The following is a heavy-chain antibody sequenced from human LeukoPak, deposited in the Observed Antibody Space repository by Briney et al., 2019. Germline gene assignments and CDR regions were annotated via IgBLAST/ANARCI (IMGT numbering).Heavy chain of an antibody. Sequence: SETLSLTCTVSGYSISSGYYWGWIRQPPGKGLEWIGSIYHSGSTYYNPSLKSRVTISVDTSKNQFSLKLSSVTAADTAVYYCARGGSSGWNLDAFDIWGQGTMVTVSS. CDR2: IYHSGST. V-gene: IGHV4-38-2*02. J-gene: IGHJ3*02. CDR1: GYSISSGYY. D-gene: IGHD6-19*01. CDR3: ARGGSSGWNLDAFDI.